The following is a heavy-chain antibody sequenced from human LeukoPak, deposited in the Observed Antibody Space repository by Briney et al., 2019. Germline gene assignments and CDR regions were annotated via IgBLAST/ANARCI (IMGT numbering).Heavy chain of an antibody. Sequence: SETLSLTCTVSGGSISNSNSYWVWVRQAPGKGLEWIGSIYYSGTTHYNPSLKSRVTISVDTSKNQFSLKLSSVTAADTAVYYCARDPINDYGDYSREDYWGQGTLVTVS. V-gene: IGHV4-39*07. CDR1: GGSISNSNSY. CDR3: ARDPINDYGDYSREDY. CDR2: IYYSGTT. D-gene: IGHD4-17*01. J-gene: IGHJ4*02.